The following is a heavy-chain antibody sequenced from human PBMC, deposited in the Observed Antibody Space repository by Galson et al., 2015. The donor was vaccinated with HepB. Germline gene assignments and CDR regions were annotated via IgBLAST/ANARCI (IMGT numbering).Heavy chain of an antibody. J-gene: IGHJ4*02. Sequence: SLRLSCAASGFTFSRYAMHWVRQAPGKGLEWVAVISYDGSNKYYADSVKGRFTISRDNSKNTLSLQMHSLRAEDTAVYYCARDLQLLWFGEPNYFDYWGQGTLVTVSS. V-gene: IGHV3-30-3*01. D-gene: IGHD3-10*01. CDR1: GFTFSRYA. CDR3: ARDLQLLWFGEPNYFDY. CDR2: ISYDGSNK.